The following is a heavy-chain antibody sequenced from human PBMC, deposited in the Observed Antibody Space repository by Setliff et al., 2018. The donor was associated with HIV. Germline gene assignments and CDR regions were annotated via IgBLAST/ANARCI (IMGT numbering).Heavy chain of an antibody. D-gene: IGHD3-9*01. CDR2: ITSNMDST. Sequence: GGSLRLSCSASGFKFSSYAMHWVRQAPGKGLEYVSAITSNMDSTYYGDSVKGRFTISRDNSKNTLYLQMNSLRADDTAIYYCAIGLLTGEIDYWGQGTLVTVSS. CDR3: AIGLLTGEIDY. CDR1: GFKFSSYA. V-gene: IGHV3-64*04. J-gene: IGHJ4*02.